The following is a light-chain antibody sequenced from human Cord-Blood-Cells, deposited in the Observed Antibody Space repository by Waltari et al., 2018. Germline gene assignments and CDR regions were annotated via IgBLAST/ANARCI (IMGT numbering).Light chain of an antibody. V-gene: IGLV2-14*01. CDR2: EVS. J-gene: IGLJ1*01. CDR3: SSDTSSSTLYV. Sequence: QSALTQPASVSGSPGQSITISCTGTSSDVGGYNYVSWYQQHPGKAPKLMSYEVSNRPSGVANRFSGSKSGNAASLTISGLQAEDEADYYCSSDTSSSTLYVFGTGTKVTVL. CDR1: SSDVGGYNY.